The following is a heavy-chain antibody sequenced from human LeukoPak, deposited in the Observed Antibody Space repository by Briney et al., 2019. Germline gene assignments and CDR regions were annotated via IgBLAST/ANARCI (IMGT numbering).Heavy chain of an antibody. CDR2: ISGSGGST. V-gene: IGHV3-23*01. CDR1: GFTFSSYA. J-gene: IGHJ4*02. D-gene: IGHD3-22*01. Sequence: GGSLRISCAASGFTFSSYAMSWVRQAPGKGLEWVSAISGSGGSTYYADSVKGRFTISRDNSKNTLYLQMNSLRAEDTAVYYCAKDRLNYYDRSPKDYWGQGTLVTVSS. CDR3: AKDRLNYYDRSPKDY.